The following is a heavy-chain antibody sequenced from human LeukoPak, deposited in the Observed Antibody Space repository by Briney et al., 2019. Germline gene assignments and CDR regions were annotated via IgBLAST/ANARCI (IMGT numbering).Heavy chain of an antibody. V-gene: IGHV1-46*01. D-gene: IGHD6-13*01. Sequence: GASVKVSCKASGYTFTSYYMHWVRQAPGQGLEWMGIINPSGGSTSYAQKFQGRVTMTRDTSTSTVYMELSSLRSEDTAVYYCARGYRLPYSSSWYSYYFDYWGQGTLVTVSS. CDR1: GYTFTSYY. CDR2: INPSGGST. CDR3: ARGYRLPYSSSWYSYYFDY. J-gene: IGHJ4*02.